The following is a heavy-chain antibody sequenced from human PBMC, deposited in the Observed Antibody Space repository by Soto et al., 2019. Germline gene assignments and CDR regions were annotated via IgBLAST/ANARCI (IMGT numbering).Heavy chain of an antibody. CDR2: IYYSGST. CDR1: GGSISSNY. CDR3: ARGGGSPDY. V-gene: IGHV4-59*01. Sequence: QVQLQESGPGLVKPSGTLSLMCTVSGGSISSNYWSWIRQPPGKGLEYIGYIYYSGSTNYNPSLKSRVTISVDTSKNQFSLKLSSVTAADTAVYYCARGGGSPDYWGQGTLVTVSS. J-gene: IGHJ4*02. D-gene: IGHD3-10*01.